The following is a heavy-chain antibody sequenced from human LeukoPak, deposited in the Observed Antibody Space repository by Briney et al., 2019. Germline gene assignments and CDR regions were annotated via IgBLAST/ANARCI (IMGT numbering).Heavy chain of an antibody. V-gene: IGHV4-39*07. CDR2: IYYSGST. Sequence: SETLSLTCTVSGGSISSSSYYWGWIRQPPGKGREGIGSIYYSGSTYYKPSLKSRVTISVDTPKNQFSLKLSSVTAADTAVYYCARSRGLRPSWKAFDIWGQGKMVTVSS. J-gene: IGHJ3*02. CDR1: GGSISSSSYY. D-gene: IGHD3-22*01. CDR3: ARSRGLRPSWKAFDI.